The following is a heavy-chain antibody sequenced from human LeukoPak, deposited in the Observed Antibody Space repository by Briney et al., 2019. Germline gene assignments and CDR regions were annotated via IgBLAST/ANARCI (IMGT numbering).Heavy chain of an antibody. D-gene: IGHD3-9*01. CDR1: GYIFINYG. CDR3: AANHYYILTGLIY. J-gene: IGHJ4*02. Sequence: ASVKVSCKASGYIFINYGINWVRQAPGQGLEWMGWINPNSGGTNYAQKFQGRVTMTRDTSISTAYMELSRLRSDDTAVYYCAANHYYILTGLIYWGQGTLVTVSS. V-gene: IGHV1-2*02. CDR2: INPNSGGT.